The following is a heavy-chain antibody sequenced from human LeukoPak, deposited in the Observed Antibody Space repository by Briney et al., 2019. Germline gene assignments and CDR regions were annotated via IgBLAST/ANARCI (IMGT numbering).Heavy chain of an antibody. J-gene: IGHJ4*02. Sequence: ASVKVSCKASGYTFTSYDINWVRQATGQGLEWMGWMNPNSGNTGYAQKFQGRVTMTRNTSISTAYMELSSLRSEDTAVYYCARGRTTTKTRITMIVVVPPDYWGQGTLVTVSS. CDR3: ARGRTTTKTRITMIVVVPPDY. V-gene: IGHV1-8*01. D-gene: IGHD3-22*01. CDR1: GYTFTSYD. CDR2: MNPNSGNT.